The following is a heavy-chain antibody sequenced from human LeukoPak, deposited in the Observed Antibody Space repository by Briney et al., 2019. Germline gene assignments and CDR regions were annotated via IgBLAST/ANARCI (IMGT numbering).Heavy chain of an antibody. CDR3: ARSVITMTPDGFDY. J-gene: IGHJ4*02. CDR1: GFTFSSYA. V-gene: IGHV1-69*05. D-gene: IGHD3-22*01. Sequence: GGSLRLSCAASGFTFSSYAISWVRQAPGQGLEWMGGIIPIFGTANYAQKFQGRVTITTDESTSTAYMELSSLRSEDTAVYYCARSVITMTPDGFDYWGQGTLVTVSS. CDR2: IIPIFGTA.